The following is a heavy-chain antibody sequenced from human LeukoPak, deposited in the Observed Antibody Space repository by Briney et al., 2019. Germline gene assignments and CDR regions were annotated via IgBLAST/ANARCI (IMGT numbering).Heavy chain of an antibody. J-gene: IGHJ6*03. V-gene: IGHV3-21*01. CDR1: GFTFSSYA. Sequence: GGSLRLSCAASGFTFSSYAMSWVRQAPGKGLEWVSSISSSSSYIYYADSVKGRFTISRDNAKNSLYLQMNSLRAEDTAVYYCARDQYYYDSSEYISHYMDVWGKGTTVTVSS. D-gene: IGHD3-22*01. CDR3: ARDQYYYDSSEYISHYMDV. CDR2: ISSSSSYI.